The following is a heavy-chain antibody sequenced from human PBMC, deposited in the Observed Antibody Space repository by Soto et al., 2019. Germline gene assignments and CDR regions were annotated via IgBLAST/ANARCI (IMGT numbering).Heavy chain of an antibody. CDR1: GYPVTAYY. CDR3: ARGGGVGVAGSAAFDM. D-gene: IGHD3-3*01. V-gene: IGHV1-2*02. Sequence: QLHLVQSGAVVKKPGASVTVSCSASGYPVTAYYMHWVRQAPGRGLEWMGGINPATGAAKYTQTFQGRVTITRDTSTSTVFMEPGGLTSGDTAVFFCARGGGVGVAGSAAFDMWGQGTLVTVSS. J-gene: IGHJ3*02. CDR2: INPATGAA.